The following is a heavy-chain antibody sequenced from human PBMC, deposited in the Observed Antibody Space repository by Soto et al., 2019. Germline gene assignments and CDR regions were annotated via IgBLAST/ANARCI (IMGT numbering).Heavy chain of an antibody. CDR1: GCTFTSYA. Sequence: ASVKVSCKASGCTFTSYAMHWVRQAPGQRLEWMGWINAGNGNTKYSQKFQGRVTITRDTSASTAYMELSSLRSEDTAVYYCASPSSGWRKNYYGMHVWGQGTTVTVSS. CDR3: ASPSSGWRKNYYGMHV. CDR2: INAGNGNT. J-gene: IGHJ6*02. D-gene: IGHD6-19*01. V-gene: IGHV1-3*01.